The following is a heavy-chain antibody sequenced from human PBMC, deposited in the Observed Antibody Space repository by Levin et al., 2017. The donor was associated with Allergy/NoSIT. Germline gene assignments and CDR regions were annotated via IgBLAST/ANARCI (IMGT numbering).Heavy chain of an antibody. D-gene: IGHD1-1*01. CDR3: AAEEWYRFDY. CDR1: GFTFNNYA. Sequence: GESLKISCAASGFTFNNYAMGWVRQAPGKGLEWVSTISLIGDSTFYAASVRGRFIISRDNSKSTLDLQMNSLRAEDTAVYYCAAEEWYRFDYWAQGTLVTVSS. V-gene: IGHV3-23*01. J-gene: IGHJ4*02. CDR2: ISLIGDST.